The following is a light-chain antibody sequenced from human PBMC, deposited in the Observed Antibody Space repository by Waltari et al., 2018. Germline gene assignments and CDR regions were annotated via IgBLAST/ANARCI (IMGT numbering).Light chain of an antibody. CDR1: QSVRTW. CDR3: QQYSSNPLT. Sequence: DIQMTQSPSTLSASVGDRVIITCRTSQSVRTWLAWYQQKPGKAPKLMVYDRSTLRSGVPSRFSGSGSGTEFTLTISSLQPDDFATYYCQQYSSNPLTFGGGTKVDVK. V-gene: IGKV1-5*03. CDR2: DRS. J-gene: IGKJ4*01.